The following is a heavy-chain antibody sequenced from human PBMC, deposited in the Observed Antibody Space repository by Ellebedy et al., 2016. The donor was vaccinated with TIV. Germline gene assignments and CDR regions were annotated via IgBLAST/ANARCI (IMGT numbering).Heavy chain of an antibody. Sequence: AASVKVSCKASGYTFTSYSMHWVRQAPGQRLEWVGWVNAGNGNTKYSQKFQGRVTITRDTSASTAYMELSSLRSEDTAGYYCAKDLRAYSGSGSYYNLDYWGQGTLVTVYS. J-gene: IGHJ4*02. CDR1: GYTFTSYS. V-gene: IGHV1-3*01. CDR2: VNAGNGNT. D-gene: IGHD3-10*01. CDR3: AKDLRAYSGSGSYYNLDY.